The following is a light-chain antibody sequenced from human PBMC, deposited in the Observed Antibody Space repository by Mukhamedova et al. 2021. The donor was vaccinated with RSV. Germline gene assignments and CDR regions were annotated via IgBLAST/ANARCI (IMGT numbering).Light chain of an antibody. CDR2: AAS. J-gene: IGKJ4*01. V-gene: IGKV1-39*01. CDR3: QQSYSAPLT. Sequence: KPGRAPSLLIYAASTLRTGVPSRFSGSGSGTDFTLTIRTLQPEDFATYYCQQSYSAPLTFGGGTKVEIK.